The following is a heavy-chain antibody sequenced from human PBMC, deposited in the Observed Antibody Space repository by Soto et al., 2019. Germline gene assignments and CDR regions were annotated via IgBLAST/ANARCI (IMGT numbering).Heavy chain of an antibody. J-gene: IGHJ5*02. CDR1: GYTFTSYG. D-gene: IGHD3-22*01. V-gene: IGHV1-18*01. CDR2: ISAYNGNT. CDR3: ARDQYYYDSSGYNLYNWFDP. Sequence: GASVKVSCKASGYTFTSYGISWVRQAPGQGLEWMGWISAYNGNTNYAQKLQGRATMTTDTSTSTAYMELRSLRSDDTAVYYCARDQYYYDSSGYNLYNWFDPWGQGTLVTVSS.